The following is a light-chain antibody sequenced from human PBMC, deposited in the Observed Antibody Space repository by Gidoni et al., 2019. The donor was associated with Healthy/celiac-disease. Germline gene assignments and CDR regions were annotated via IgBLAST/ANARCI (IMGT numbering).Light chain of an antibody. CDR1: QSVLYSSNNKNY. J-gene: IGKJ2*01. V-gene: IGKV4-1*01. CDR2: WAS. CDR3: QQYYSTHRT. Sequence: DIMLTLSPDSLPVSLRERATINCKSSQSVLYSSNNKNYLAWYQQKPGQPPKLLIYWASTREAGVPDRFSGSGSGTDFTLTISRLQAEDVAVYYCQQYYSTHRTFGQGTKLEIK.